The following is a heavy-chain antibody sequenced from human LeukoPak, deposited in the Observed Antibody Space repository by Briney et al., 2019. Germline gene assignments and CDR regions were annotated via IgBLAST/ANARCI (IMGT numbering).Heavy chain of an antibody. V-gene: IGHV4-39*07. CDR1: GGSISSSSYY. CDR3: AREGNYYYYYMDV. J-gene: IGHJ6*03. CDR2: IYYSGST. Sequence: SETLSLTCTVSGGSISSSSYYWGWIRQPPGKGLEWIGSIYYSGSTYYNPSLKSRVTISVDTSKNQFSLKLSSVTAADTAVYYCAREGNYYYYYMDVWGKGTTVTVSS.